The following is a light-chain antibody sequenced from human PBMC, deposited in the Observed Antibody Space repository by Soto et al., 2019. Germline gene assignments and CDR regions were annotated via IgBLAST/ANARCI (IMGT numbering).Light chain of an antibody. CDR2: GAS. CDR1: QSVGSN. CDR3: QQYEDWPPQLT. V-gene: IGKV3-15*01. Sequence: EIVMTQSPATLSVSPGEGATLSCRAGQSVGSNLAWYQQKPGQAPRLLIYGASTRATGVPARFSGSGSGTEFTLNISSLQSEDFAVYYCQQYEDWPPQLTFGGGTKVEIK. J-gene: IGKJ4*01.